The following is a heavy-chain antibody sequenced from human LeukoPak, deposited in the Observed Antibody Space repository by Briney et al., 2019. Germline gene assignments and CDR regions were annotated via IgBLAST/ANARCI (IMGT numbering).Heavy chain of an antibody. CDR3: AKGGSNYYDSSGYYSGAFDI. CDR2: ISGSGGST. D-gene: IGHD3-22*01. V-gene: IGHV3-23*01. J-gene: IGHJ3*02. CDR1: GFTFSSYA. Sequence: GGSLRLSCAASGFTFSSYAMSWVRQAPGKGLEWVSAISGSGGSTYYADSVKGRFTISRDNSKNTLYLQMNSLRAEDTAVYYCAKGGSNYYDSSGYYSGAFDIWGQGTMVTVPS.